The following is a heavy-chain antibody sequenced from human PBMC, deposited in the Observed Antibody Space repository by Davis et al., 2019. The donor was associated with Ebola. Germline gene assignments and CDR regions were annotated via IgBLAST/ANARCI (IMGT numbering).Heavy chain of an antibody. D-gene: IGHD4-17*01. V-gene: IGHV3-73*01. Sequence: GESLNISCASSGITFSGPAMHWVRQASGKGLEWVGRIRSKANSYATAYAASVKGRFTISRDDSKNTAYLQMNSLKTEDTAVYYCTTTTVTVDYWGQGTLVTVSS. CDR2: IRSKANSYAT. J-gene: IGHJ4*02. CDR1: GITFSGPA. CDR3: TTTTVTVDY.